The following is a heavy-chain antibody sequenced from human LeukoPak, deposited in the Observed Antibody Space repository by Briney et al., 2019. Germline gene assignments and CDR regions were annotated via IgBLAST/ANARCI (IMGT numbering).Heavy chain of an antibody. J-gene: IGHJ4*02. Sequence: SQTLSLTCALSGDSVSSNSAAWNWLRQSPSRGLEWLRRTYYRSKWCNDYAVSVKSRITINPDTSKNQFSLQLNSVTPEDTAVYYCARSSSSIGKLFDYWGQGTLVTVSS. CDR2: TYYRSKWCN. CDR3: ARSSSSIGKLFDY. D-gene: IGHD2-2*01. CDR1: GDSVSSNSAA. V-gene: IGHV6-1*01.